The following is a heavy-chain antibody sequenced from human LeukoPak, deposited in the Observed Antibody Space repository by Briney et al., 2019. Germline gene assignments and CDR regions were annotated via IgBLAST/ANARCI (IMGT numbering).Heavy chain of an antibody. D-gene: IGHD3-22*01. CDR1: GFTFSSYG. Sequence: GGSLRLSCAASGFTFSSYGMHWVRQAPGKGLEWVAFIRYDGSNKYYADSVKGRFTISRDNSKNTLYLQMNSLRAEDTAVYYCARQERGRPPIRTMMSAGSFDYWGQGTLVTVSS. CDR3: ARQERGRPPIRTMMSAGSFDY. J-gene: IGHJ4*02. CDR2: IRYDGSNK. V-gene: IGHV3-30*02.